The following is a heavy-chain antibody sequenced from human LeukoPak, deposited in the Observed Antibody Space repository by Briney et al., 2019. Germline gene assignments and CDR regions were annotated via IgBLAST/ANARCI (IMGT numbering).Heavy chain of an antibody. CDR2: TSYDGSNK. J-gene: IGHJ4*02. CDR3: ARGKSGYYSPSDY. V-gene: IGHV3-30*03. D-gene: IGHD2/OR15-2a*01. CDR1: GFTFSSYS. Sequence: GGSLRLSCAASGFTFSSYSMNWVRQAPGKGLEWLALTSYDGSNKDYADSVKGRFTISRDNSKNTMYLEMNSLRAEDTAVYYCARGKSGYYSPSDYWGQGTLVTVSS.